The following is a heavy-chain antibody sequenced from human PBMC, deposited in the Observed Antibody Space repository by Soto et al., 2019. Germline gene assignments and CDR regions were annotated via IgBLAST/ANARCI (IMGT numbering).Heavy chain of an antibody. CDR2: VYHSGST. CDR1: GYSISGGYY. J-gene: IGHJ6*02. CDR3: ARGLDYNGMDV. V-gene: IGHV4-38-2*02. D-gene: IGHD3-16*01. Sequence: SETLSLTCTVSGYSISGGYYWGCIRQPPGKGLEWIGTVYHSGSTYYKPSLKSRVTISIDTSKNQFSLKLTSVTAADTAVYYCARGLDYNGMDVWGQGTTVTVSS.